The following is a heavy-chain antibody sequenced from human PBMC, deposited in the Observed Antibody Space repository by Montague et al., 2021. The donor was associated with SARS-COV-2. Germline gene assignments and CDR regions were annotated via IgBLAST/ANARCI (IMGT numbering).Heavy chain of an antibody. J-gene: IGHJ4*02. CDR1: GGSFTGYS. Sequence: SETLSLTCAVDGGSFTGYSWNWIRQPPGKGLEWIGEVKHTGGTNYNPSLKSRVTISIDMSKNQFSLNLESVTAADTAVYYCARPVSSSGHRLDYWGQGTLVTVSS. D-gene: IGHD2-2*01. V-gene: IGHV4-34*01. CDR3: ARPVSSSGHRLDY. CDR2: VKHTGGT.